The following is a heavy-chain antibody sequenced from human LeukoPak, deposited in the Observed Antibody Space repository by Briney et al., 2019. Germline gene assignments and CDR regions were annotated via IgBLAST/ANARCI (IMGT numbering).Heavy chain of an antibody. D-gene: IGHD5-12*01. Sequence: GGTLRLSSAASGFTFSSYGMSWVRQAPGKGLEWVSVISGGGGSTYYADSVKGRFTISRDNFKNTLYLQMNSLRAEDTAVYYCAKYVYSGYDFVLNGWFDPWGQGTLVTVSS. CDR1: GFTFSSYG. CDR2: ISGGGGST. CDR3: AKYVYSGYDFVLNGWFDP. V-gene: IGHV3-23*01. J-gene: IGHJ5*02.